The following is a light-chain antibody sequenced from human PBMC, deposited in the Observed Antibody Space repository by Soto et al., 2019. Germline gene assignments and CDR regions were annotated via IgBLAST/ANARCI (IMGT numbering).Light chain of an antibody. J-gene: IGKJ1*01. CDR3: QQYNGYWT. CDR1: QSISTW. CDR2: DAS. V-gene: IGKV1-5*01. Sequence: DIQMTQSPSTLSASIGDRVTITCRASQSISTWLAWYQQKPGKAPKLLIYDASTLESGVPSRFRGSGSGTELTLTISSLQNDDFETYYCQQYNGYWTFGQGTKVDIK.